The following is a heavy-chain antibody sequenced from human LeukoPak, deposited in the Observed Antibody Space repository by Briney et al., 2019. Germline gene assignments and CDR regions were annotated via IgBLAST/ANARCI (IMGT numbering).Heavy chain of an antibody. J-gene: IGHJ4*02. CDR1: GYTFTTYY. CDR3: ARELRFGATVTNPIDY. V-gene: IGHV1-46*04. CDR2: INPSGGNT. Sequence: ASVKVSCKASGYTFTTYYMHWVRQALGQGLEWMGIINPSGGNTSYAQKLQGRVTMTRDTSTSTVYMELSSLRSEDTAVYYCARELRFGATVTNPIDYWGQGTLVTVSS. D-gene: IGHD4-17*01.